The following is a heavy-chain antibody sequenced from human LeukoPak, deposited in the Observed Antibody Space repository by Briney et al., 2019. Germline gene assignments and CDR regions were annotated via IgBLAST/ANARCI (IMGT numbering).Heavy chain of an antibody. D-gene: IGHD2-2*01. V-gene: IGHV5-51*01. Sequence: GESLKISCKGSGYSFTSYWIGWVRQMPGKGLEWMGIIYPGDSDTRYSPSFQGQVTISADKSISTAYLQWSSLKASDTAMYYCARLGGDIVVVPAASYYFDYWDQGTLVTVSS. CDR1: GYSFTSYW. CDR2: IYPGDSDT. CDR3: ARLGGDIVVVPAASYYFDY. J-gene: IGHJ4*02.